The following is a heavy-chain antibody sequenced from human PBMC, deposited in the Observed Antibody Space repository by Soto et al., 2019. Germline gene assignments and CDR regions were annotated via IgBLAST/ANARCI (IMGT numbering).Heavy chain of an antibody. D-gene: IGHD2-8*01. V-gene: IGHV4-4*01. CDR3: ARLVYDTRLNYIYFDV. CDR2: IFHDGTA. Sequence: PXETLSLSCAVSGVSISSGQWGTWVRQTPQRGLEYIGEIFHDGTANYYPSFERRVAISVDTSKNQFSLKLTSVTAADTAIYFCARLVYDTRLNYIYFDVWGQGALVTVSS. CDR1: GVSISSGQW. J-gene: IGHJ4*02.